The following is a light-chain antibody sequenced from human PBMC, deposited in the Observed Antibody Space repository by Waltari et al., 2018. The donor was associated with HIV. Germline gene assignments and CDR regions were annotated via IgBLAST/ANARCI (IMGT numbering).Light chain of an antibody. CDR2: RNN. CDR3: SAWDSSLNVWM. CDR1: SNNVGFQG. V-gene: IGLV10-54*04. J-gene: IGLJ3*02. Sequence: QAGLTQPPSMSKGLRQTATLTCSGNSNNVGFQGAAWLQHHQGHPPKRLSYRNNNRPSGISEKFSASRSGNTASLTITGLQAEDEADYYCSAWDSSLNVWMFGGGTKLTVL.